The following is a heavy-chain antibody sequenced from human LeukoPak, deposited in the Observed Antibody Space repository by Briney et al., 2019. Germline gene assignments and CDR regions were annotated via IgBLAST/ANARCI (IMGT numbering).Heavy chain of an antibody. J-gene: IGHJ4*02. D-gene: IGHD3-22*01. CDR2: INSDGSST. Sequence: GGTLTLSCAASGFTFSSYGMRWVRQAPGKGLVWVSRINSDGSSTSYADSVKGRFTISRDNAKNTLYLQMNSLRAEDTAVYYCARDYYDSSGYSGGFDYWGQGNLVTVSS. V-gene: IGHV3-74*01. CDR1: GFTFSSYG. CDR3: ARDYYDSSGYSGGFDY.